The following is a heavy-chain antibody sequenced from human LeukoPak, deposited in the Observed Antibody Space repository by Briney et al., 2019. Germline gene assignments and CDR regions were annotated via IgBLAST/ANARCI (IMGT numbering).Heavy chain of an antibody. CDR2: ISNGNT. V-gene: IGHV3-23*01. Sequence: PGGFLRLSCAASGFPFSSHAMSWVRQPPGKGLEWVAAISNGNTYYAGSVRGRFTISRDDSENTVYLQMNSLRDEDTALYYCVRKAGYCAPVCYKTNWFDPWGQGTLVTVSS. CDR3: VRKAGYCAPVCYKTNWFDP. J-gene: IGHJ5*02. CDR1: GFPFSSHA. D-gene: IGHD2-15*01.